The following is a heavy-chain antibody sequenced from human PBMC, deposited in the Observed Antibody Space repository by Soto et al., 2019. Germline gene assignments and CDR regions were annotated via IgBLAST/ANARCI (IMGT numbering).Heavy chain of an antibody. CDR1: GFTFSSYG. CDR2: ISYDGSNK. J-gene: IGHJ4*02. V-gene: IGHV3-30*18. Sequence: GGSLRLSCAASGFTFSSYGMHWVRQAPGKGLEWVAVISYDGSNKYYADSVKGRFTVSRDNSKNTLYLQMNSLRGEDTAVYYCAKDRGLGSYYFDYWGQGALVTVSS. CDR3: AKDRGLGSYYFDY. D-gene: IGHD1-26*01.